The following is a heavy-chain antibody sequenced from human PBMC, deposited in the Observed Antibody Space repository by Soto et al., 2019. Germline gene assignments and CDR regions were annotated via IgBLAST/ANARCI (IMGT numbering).Heavy chain of an antibody. CDR2: IYYSGST. Sequence: PSETLSLTCTVSGGSISGYYWTWIRQPPGKGLEWIGYIYYSGSTNYNPSLKGRVTMSVDTSKNHFSLKLSSVTAADTAVYFCAKYRRTDAEGYTFDYWGQGALVTVPS. V-gene: IGHV4-59*01. J-gene: IGHJ4*02. CDR3: AKYRRTDAEGYTFDY. CDR1: GGSISGYY. D-gene: IGHD2-15*01.